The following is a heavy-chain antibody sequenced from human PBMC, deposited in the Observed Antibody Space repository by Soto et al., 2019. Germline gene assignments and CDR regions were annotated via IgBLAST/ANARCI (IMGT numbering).Heavy chain of an antibody. V-gene: IGHV3-23*02. J-gene: IGHJ3*02. CDR2: VGGSNDDT. CDR3: AKGRKNKIAVWNSFDN. Sequence: GGSLRLSCAASGFTISSYTIYWVCQPPRQGLERVSGVGGSNDDTYYYNSVLGRLTILRDNSKSKLSLQMNGPRAEATAVFYYAKGRKNKIAVWNSFDNWGQGTMVTVSS. CDR1: GFTISSYT. D-gene: IGHD6-19*01.